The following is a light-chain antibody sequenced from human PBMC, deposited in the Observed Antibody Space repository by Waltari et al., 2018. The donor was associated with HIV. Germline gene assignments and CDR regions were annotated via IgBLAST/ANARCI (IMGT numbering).Light chain of an antibody. CDR3: QQSYSAPFT. V-gene: IGKV1-39*01. J-gene: IGKJ3*01. CDR1: QSITTY. CDR2: AAS. Sequence: DIQMTQSPSSLSASVGDRVSITCRASQSITTYLNWDQRKPGKAPKLLIYAASTLQSAVPSRFSGSGSGADFTLTISSLQREDFATYYCQQSYSAPFTFGPGTKVDVK.